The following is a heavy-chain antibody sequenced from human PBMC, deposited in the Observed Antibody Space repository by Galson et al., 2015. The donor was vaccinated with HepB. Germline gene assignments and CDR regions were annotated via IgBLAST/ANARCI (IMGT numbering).Heavy chain of an antibody. CDR3: AREVDSSGWSYYYGMDV. J-gene: IGHJ6*02. CDR1: GFTFSSYD. D-gene: IGHD6-19*01. V-gene: IGHV3-13*05. CDR2: IGTAGDP. Sequence: SLRLSCAASGFTFSSYDMHWVRQATGKGLEWVSAIGTAGDPYYPGSVKGRFTISRENAKNSLYLQMNSLRAEDTAVYYCAREVDSSGWSYYYGMDVWGQGTTVTVSS.